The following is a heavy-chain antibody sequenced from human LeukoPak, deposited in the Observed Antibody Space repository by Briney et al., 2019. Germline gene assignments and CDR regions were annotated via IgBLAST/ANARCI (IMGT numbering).Heavy chain of an antibody. CDR2: IWYGGSNK. D-gene: IGHD3-3*01. V-gene: IGHV3-30*02. CDR1: GFTFSSYG. Sequence: GGSLRLSCAASGFTFSSYGMHWVRQAPGKGLEWVAVIWYGGSNKYYADSVKGRFTISRDNSKNTLYLQMNSLRSEDTAVYYCAKGHSSTIFGVVIIPSFDYWGQGTLVTVSS. CDR3: AKGHSSTIFGVVIIPSFDY. J-gene: IGHJ4*02.